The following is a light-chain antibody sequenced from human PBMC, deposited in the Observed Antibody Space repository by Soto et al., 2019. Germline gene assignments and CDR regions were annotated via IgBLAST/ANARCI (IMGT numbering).Light chain of an antibody. CDR3: AAWDDYLNGVV. CDR1: NSNIGSHT. CDR2: GTN. J-gene: IGLJ2*01. Sequence: QSVLTQPPSASGTPGQRVTMSCSGGNSNIGSHTVNWYQHLPGTAPTLLIYGTNQRPSGVPDRFSGSKSGTSASLAISGLQSEDEADYYCAAWDDYLNGVVFGGGTKLTVL. V-gene: IGLV1-44*01.